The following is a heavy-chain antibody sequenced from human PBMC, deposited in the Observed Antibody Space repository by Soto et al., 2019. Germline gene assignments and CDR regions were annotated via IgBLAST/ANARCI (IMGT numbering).Heavy chain of an antibody. V-gene: IGHV3-23*01. D-gene: IGHD3-22*01. CDR1: GFTFSDYA. J-gene: IGHJ5*02. Sequence: PGGSLRLSCAASGFTFSDYAMSWVRQAPGKGLEWVSAISGGSTYYADSVKGRFTISRDNSKNTLYLQMNSLRVEDTAVYYCAKGGRNTGYSYHKFDPWGQGT. CDR2: ISGGST. CDR3: AKGGRNTGYSYHKFDP.